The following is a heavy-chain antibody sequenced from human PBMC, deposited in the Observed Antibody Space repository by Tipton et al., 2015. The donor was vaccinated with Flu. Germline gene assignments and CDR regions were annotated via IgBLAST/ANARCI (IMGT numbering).Heavy chain of an antibody. CDR3: ARDSYGDYEGFDY. CDR2: TYYSGST. Sequence: TLSLTCTVSGGSISSYYWSWIRQPPGKGLEWIGYTYYSGSTNYNPSLKSRVTISVDTSKNQFSLKLSSVTAADTAVYYCARDSYGDYEGFDYWGQGTLVTVSS. J-gene: IGHJ4*02. V-gene: IGHV4-59*01. D-gene: IGHD4-17*01. CDR1: GGSISSYY.